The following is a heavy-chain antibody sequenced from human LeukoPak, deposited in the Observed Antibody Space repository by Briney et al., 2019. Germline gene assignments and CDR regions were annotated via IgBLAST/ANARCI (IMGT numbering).Heavy chain of an antibody. CDR1: GGTFSSYV. Sequence: GASVNVSCKASGGTFSSYVISWVRQAPGQGLEWVGGIIPIFGTANYAQKFQGRVTITADESTSTAYMELSSLRSEDTAVYYCARGLTSCCPTGNGYCSGGSCYIPGYWGQGTLVTVSS. D-gene: IGHD2-15*01. CDR2: IIPIFGTA. J-gene: IGHJ4*02. CDR3: ARGLTSCCPTGNGYCSGGSCYIPGY. V-gene: IGHV1-69*13.